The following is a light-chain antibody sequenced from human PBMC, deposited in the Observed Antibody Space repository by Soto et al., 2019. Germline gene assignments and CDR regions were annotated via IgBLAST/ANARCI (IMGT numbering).Light chain of an antibody. CDR2: DAS. J-gene: IGKJ4*01. CDR1: QSINSH. CDR3: QQRPNWPLT. V-gene: IGKV3-11*01. Sequence: EIVLTQSPATLSLSPGERATLSCRASQSINSHLVWYQQRPGQAPRLLLYDASILATGIPASFSGSVSGTDFTLTISSLEPQDVAVYYCQQRPNWPLTFGGGTKVEIK.